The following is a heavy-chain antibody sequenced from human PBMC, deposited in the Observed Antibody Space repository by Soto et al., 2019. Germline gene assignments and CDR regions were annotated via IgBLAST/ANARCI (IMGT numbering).Heavy chain of an antibody. CDR1: GASLSGSY. CDR3: ARYQMGPDDYYYGMDV. J-gene: IGHJ6*02. V-gene: IGHV4-59*08. CDR2: IHCTGRT. D-gene: IGHD1-26*01. Sequence: QVQLQESGPGLVKPSETLSLTCTVSGASLSGSYWNWIRQPPGKGLEWIACIHCTGRTKYNPSLESRISISEDTSKHQLSLKLSSVTAADTAVYYCARYQMGPDDYYYGMDVWGPGTTVIVSS.